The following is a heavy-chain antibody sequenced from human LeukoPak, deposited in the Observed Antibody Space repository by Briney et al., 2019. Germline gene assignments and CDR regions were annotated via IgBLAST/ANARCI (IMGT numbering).Heavy chain of an antibody. CDR2: INPNSGTT. D-gene: IGHD1-26*01. CDR3: ARGSRGELPKWAY. CDR1: GYSLTYFY. Sequence: ASVKVSCKASGYSLTYFYIHWVRQAPGQGLEWMGWINPNSGTTLYAQRFQGRATMARDMTINTAYLDFSSLRFDDTAVYYCARGSRGELPKWAYWGQGTLVTVSS. V-gene: IGHV1-2*02. J-gene: IGHJ4*02.